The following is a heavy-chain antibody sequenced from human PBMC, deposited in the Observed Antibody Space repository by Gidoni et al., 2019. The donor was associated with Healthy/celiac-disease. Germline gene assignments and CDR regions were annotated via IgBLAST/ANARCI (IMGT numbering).Heavy chain of an antibody. Sequence: QVQLVESGGGVVQPGRSLRLSCAASGFTFSSYGMHWVRPAPGKGLEWVAVIWYDGSNKYYADSVKGRFTISRDNSKNTLYLQMNSLRAEDTAVYYCAREGGRFLEWLSPLDYWGQGTLVTVSS. CDR1: GFTFSSYG. V-gene: IGHV3-33*01. CDR3: AREGGRFLEWLSPLDY. J-gene: IGHJ4*02. CDR2: IWYDGSNK. D-gene: IGHD3-3*01.